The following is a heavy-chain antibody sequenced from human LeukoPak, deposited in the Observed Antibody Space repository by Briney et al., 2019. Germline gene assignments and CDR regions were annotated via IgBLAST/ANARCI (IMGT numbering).Heavy chain of an antibody. V-gene: IGHV3-9*03. D-gene: IGHD6-13*01. J-gene: IGHJ3*01. Sequence: TGGSLRLSCAASGFTFDDYAMHWVRQAPGKGLEWVSGISWISSSIGYADSVKGRFTISRDNAKMSLYLQMNSLRAEDMALYYCAKGRYSSQSSNAFDVWGQGTMITVSS. CDR2: ISWISSSI. CDR3: AKGRYSSQSSNAFDV. CDR1: GFTFDDYA.